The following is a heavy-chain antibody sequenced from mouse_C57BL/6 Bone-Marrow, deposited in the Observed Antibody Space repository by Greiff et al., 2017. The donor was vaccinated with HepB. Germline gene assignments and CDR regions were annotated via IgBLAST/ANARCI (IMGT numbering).Heavy chain of an antibody. Sequence: QVQLQQPGADLVMPGASVKLSCKASGYTFTSYWMHWVKQRPGQGLEWIGEIDPSDSYTNYNQKFKGKSTLTVDKSSSTAYMQLSSLTSEDSAVYYCACYDGSRDYAMDYWGQGTSVTVSS. D-gene: IGHD1-1*01. J-gene: IGHJ4*01. CDR1: GYTFTSYW. V-gene: IGHV1-69*01. CDR2: IDPSDSYT. CDR3: ACYDGSRDYAMDY.